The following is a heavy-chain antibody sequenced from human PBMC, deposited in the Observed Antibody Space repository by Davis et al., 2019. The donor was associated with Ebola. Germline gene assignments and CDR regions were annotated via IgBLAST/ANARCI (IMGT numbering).Heavy chain of an antibody. Sequence: GESLKISCAASGFIFNNYAITWVRRAPGKGLEWVSTISASATDTYYADSVKGRFTISRDNSKRTLFLQMNRLRVADTAVYYCAKEVGPGLYGFTQIVVPIYGLDAWGQGTTVTVSS. D-gene: IGHD3-22*01. V-gene: IGHV3-23*01. J-gene: IGHJ6*02. CDR1: GFIFNNYA. CDR2: ISASATDT. CDR3: AKEVGPGLYGFTQIVVPIYGLDA.